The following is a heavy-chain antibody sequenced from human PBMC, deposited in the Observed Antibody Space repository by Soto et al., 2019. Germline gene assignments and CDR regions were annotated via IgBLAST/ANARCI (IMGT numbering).Heavy chain of an antibody. Sequence: SETLSLTCAVYGGSFSGYYWSWIRQPPGKGLEWIGEINHSGSTNYNPSLKSRVTISVDTSKSQFSLKLSSVTAADTAVYYCARGLPRSSWYLFDYWGQGTLVTVSS. D-gene: IGHD6-13*01. J-gene: IGHJ4*02. CDR3: ARGLPRSSWYLFDY. CDR1: GGSFSGYY. CDR2: INHSGST. V-gene: IGHV4-34*01.